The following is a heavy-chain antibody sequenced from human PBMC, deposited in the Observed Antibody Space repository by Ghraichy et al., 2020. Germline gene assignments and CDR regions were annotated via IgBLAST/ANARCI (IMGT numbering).Heavy chain of an antibody. CDR3: ARARRGYCSGGSCYYTLGYYYGMDV. Sequence: SETLSLTCAVYGGSFSGYYWSWIRQPPGKGLEWIGEINHSGSTNYNPSLKSRVTISVDTSKNQFSLKLSSVTAADTAGYYFARARRGYCSGGSCYYTLGYYYGMDVWGQGTTVTVSS. CDR1: GGSFSGYY. CDR2: INHSGST. J-gene: IGHJ6*02. D-gene: IGHD2-15*01. V-gene: IGHV4-34*01.